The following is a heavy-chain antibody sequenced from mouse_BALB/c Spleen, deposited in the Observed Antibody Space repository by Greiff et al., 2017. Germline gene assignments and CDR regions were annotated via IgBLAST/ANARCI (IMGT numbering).Heavy chain of an antibody. CDR2: ISSGGST. CDR3: ARDGSSYDYAMDY. V-gene: IGHV5-6-5*01. CDR1: GFTFSSYA. D-gene: IGHD1-1*01. J-gene: IGHJ4*01. Sequence: EVKLMESGGGLVKPGGSLKLSCAASGFTFSSYAMSWVRQTPEKRLEWVASISSGGSTYYPDSVKGRFTISRDNARNILYLQMSSLRSEDTAMYYCARDGSSYDYAMDYWGQGTSVTVSS.